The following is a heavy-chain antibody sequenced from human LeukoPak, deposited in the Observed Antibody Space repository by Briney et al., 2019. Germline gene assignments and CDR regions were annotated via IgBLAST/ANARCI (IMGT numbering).Heavy chain of an antibody. D-gene: IGHD3-9*01. Sequence: ASVRVSCKASGYTFTSYGISWVRQAPGQGLEWMGWISAYNGNTNYAQKLQGRVTMTTDTSTSTAYMELRSLRSDDTAVYYCARDRFDYDMLAGYYYGMDVWGQGTTVTVSS. CDR1: GYTFTSYG. CDR2: ISAYNGNT. J-gene: IGHJ6*02. CDR3: ARDRFDYDMLAGYYYGMDV. V-gene: IGHV1-18*01.